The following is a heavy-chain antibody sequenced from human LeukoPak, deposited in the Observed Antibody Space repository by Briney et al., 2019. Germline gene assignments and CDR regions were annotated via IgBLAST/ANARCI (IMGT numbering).Heavy chain of an antibody. V-gene: IGHV3-23*01. Sequence: GGSLRLSCAASGFTFSTYALSWVRQPPGKGLEWASSIVGSGGSTFYADSVKGRFSISRDSSKHTLYLQMNTLRADDTAVYYCAKDGSNDWRWGAFDVWGQGTMVTVSS. D-gene: IGHD2-15*01. CDR2: IVGSGGST. CDR3: AKDGSNDWRWGAFDV. J-gene: IGHJ3*01. CDR1: GFTFSTYA.